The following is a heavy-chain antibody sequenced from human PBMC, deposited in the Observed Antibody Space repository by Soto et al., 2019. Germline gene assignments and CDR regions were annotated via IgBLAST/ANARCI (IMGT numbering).Heavy chain of an antibody. CDR1: GTSISSATYSS. CDR3: ARRSGWYGY. V-gene: IGHV4-30-2*01. CDR2: INHSGST. J-gene: IGHJ4*02. D-gene: IGHD6-19*01. Sequence: SETLSLTCAVSGTSISSATYSSWTWIRQPPGKGLEWIGYINHSGSTYYNPSLKSRVTISLDTSKNQFSLKLSSVTAADTAVYYCARRSGWYGYWGQGTLVTVSS.